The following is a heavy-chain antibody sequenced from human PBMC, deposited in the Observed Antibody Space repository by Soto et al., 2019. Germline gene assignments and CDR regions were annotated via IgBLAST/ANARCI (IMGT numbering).Heavy chain of an antibody. CDR1: GFTFNSYW. D-gene: IGHD1-26*01. Sequence: EVQLVESGGGLVQPGGSLRLSCAASGFTFNSYWMTWVRQAPGKGLEWWANIKQDGSEKYYVDSVKGRFTISRDNAKNSLYLQMNSLRAEDTAVYYCARGWGLDPWGQGTLVTVSS. CDR2: IKQDGSEK. V-gene: IGHV3-7*04. J-gene: IGHJ5*02. CDR3: ARGWGLDP.